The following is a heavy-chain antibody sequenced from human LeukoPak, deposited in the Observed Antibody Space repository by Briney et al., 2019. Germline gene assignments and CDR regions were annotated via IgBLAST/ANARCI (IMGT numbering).Heavy chain of an antibody. D-gene: IGHD2-2*01. CDR2: IYSGGST. CDR3: ARDRRTSPYGFDP. Sequence: GGSLRLSCAASGFTVSSNYMSWVRQAPWKGLEGVSVIYSGGSTYYADSVKGRFTISRHNSKNTLYLQMNSLRAEDTAVYYCARDRRTSPYGFDPWGQGTLVTVSS. CDR1: GFTVSSNY. V-gene: IGHV3-53*04. J-gene: IGHJ5*02.